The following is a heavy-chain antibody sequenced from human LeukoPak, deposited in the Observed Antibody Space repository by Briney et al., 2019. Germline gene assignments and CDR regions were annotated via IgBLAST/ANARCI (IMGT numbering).Heavy chain of an antibody. Sequence: SETLSLTCGVSGGSITSRDCWSWVRQPPGKGLEWIGEICLDGRIHYTPSLESRISISIDRSKDQFSLNLISVAAADTAIYFCASQGGLRNDFWGQGTLVTVSS. CDR2: ICLDGRI. CDR3: ASQGGLRNDF. CDR1: GGSITSRDC. D-gene: IGHD2-15*01. V-gene: IGHV4-4*02. J-gene: IGHJ4*02.